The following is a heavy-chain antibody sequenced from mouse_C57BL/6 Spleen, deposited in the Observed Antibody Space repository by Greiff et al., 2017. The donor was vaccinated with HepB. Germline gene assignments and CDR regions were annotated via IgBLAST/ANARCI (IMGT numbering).Heavy chain of an antibody. J-gene: IGHJ4*01. CDR1: GYTFTSYW. CDR3: ARRGGLRGSMDY. D-gene: IGHD2-2*01. Sequence: QVQLQQPGAELVMPGASVKLSCKASGYTFTSYWMHWVKQRPGQGLEWIGEIDPSDSYTNYNQKFKGKSTLTVDKSSSTAYMQLSSLTSEDSAVYSCARRGGLRGSMDYWGQGTSVTVSS. V-gene: IGHV1-69*01. CDR2: IDPSDSYT.